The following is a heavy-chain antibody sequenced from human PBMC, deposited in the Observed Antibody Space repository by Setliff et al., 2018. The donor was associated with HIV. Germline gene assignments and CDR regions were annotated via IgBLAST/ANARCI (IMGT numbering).Heavy chain of an antibody. Sequence: ASVKVSCNASGYTFIHFGISWARQAPGQGLEWMGWISTYNGNTIYAQKFQGRVTMTTDTSTSTAYMELRSLRSDDTALYYCARDGSVDRATGTTHLDSWGQGTLVTVSS. D-gene: IGHD1-1*01. J-gene: IGHJ4*02. CDR1: GYTFIHFG. V-gene: IGHV1-18*01. CDR3: ARDGSVDRATGTTHLDS. CDR2: ISTYNGNT.